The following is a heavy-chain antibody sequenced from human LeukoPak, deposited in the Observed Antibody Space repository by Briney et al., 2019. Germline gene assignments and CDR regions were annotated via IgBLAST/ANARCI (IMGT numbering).Heavy chain of an antibody. CDR2: TYYRSKWHN. Sequence: SQTLSLTCAISGDSVSSSSSAGSWIRQSPSRGLEWLGRTYYRSKWHNDYAESVKSRITINPDTSKNEFSLQLNSVTPEDTAVYYCARNLRPDFDYWGQGTLVTVSS. CDR3: ARNLRPDFDY. CDR1: GDSVSSSSSA. V-gene: IGHV6-1*01. J-gene: IGHJ4*02.